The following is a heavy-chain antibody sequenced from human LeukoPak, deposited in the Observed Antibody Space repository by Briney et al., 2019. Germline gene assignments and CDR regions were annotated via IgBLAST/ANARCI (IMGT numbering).Heavy chain of an antibody. Sequence: SETLSLTCAVYGGSFSGYYWSWIRQPPGKGLEWIGEINHSGSTNYNPSLKSRVTISVDTSKNQFSLKLSSVTAAATAVYYCARPRRGYFQHWGQGTLVTVSS. CDR2: INHSGST. V-gene: IGHV4-34*01. CDR3: ARPRRGYFQH. CDR1: GGSFSGYY. J-gene: IGHJ1*01.